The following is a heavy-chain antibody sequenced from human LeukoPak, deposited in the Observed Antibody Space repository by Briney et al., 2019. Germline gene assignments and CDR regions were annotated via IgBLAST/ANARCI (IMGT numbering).Heavy chain of an antibody. CDR3: ARDLSERYSTDY. J-gene: IGHJ4*02. V-gene: IGHV3-30*03. D-gene: IGHD1-26*01. Sequence: GRSLRLSCAASGFTFSSYGMHWVRQAPGKGLEWVAVISYDGSNKYYADSVKGRFTISRDNSQNTLDLQMNSLRAEDTAVYYCARDLSERYSTDYWGQGTLVTVSS. CDR1: GFTFSSYG. CDR2: ISYDGSNK.